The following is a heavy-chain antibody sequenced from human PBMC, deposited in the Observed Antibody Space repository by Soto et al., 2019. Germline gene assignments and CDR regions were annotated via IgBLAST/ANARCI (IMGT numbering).Heavy chain of an antibody. Sequence: ASVKVSCKASGYTFTSYGISWVRQAPGQGLEWMGWISAYNGNTNYAQKLQGRVTMTTDTSTSTAYMELRSLRSDDTAVYYCARDRYGDYVTYFDYWGQGTLVTVSS. V-gene: IGHV1-18*01. CDR3: ARDRYGDYVTYFDY. D-gene: IGHD4-17*01. J-gene: IGHJ4*02. CDR2: ISAYNGNT. CDR1: GYTFTSYG.